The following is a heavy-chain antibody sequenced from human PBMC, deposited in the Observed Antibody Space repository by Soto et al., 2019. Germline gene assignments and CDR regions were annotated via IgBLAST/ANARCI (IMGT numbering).Heavy chain of an antibody. D-gene: IGHD3-22*01. CDR3: ARDALYYYDSSGLNWFDP. J-gene: IGHJ5*02. CDR1: GGSIISYY. Sequence: PSETLSLTCTVSGGSIISYYWSWIRQPAGKGLEWIGRIYTSGSTNYNPSLKSRVTMSVDTSKNQFSLKLSSVTAADTAVYYCARDALYYYDSSGLNWFDPWGQGTLVTSPQ. V-gene: IGHV4-4*07. CDR2: IYTSGST.